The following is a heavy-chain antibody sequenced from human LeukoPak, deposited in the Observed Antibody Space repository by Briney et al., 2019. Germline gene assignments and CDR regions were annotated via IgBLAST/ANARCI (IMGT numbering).Heavy chain of an antibody. CDR1: GGSISSYY. D-gene: IGHD7-27*01. J-gene: IGHJ3*02. Sequence: SETLSLTCTVSGGSISSYYWSWIRQPPGKGLEWIGYTYTSGSTNYNPSLKSRVTISVDTSKNQFSLKLSSVTAADTAVYYCARTLTGDAFDIWGQGTMVTVSS. CDR2: TYTSGST. CDR3: ARTLTGDAFDI. V-gene: IGHV4-4*09.